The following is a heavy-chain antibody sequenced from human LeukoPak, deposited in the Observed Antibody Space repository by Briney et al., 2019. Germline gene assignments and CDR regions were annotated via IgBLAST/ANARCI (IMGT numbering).Heavy chain of an antibody. CDR2: IYTGGNT. CDR1: GFIVSSNY. CDR3: ASPSSGQSFDI. D-gene: IGHD6-19*01. J-gene: IGHJ3*02. Sequence: PGGSLRLSCAASGFIVSSNYMNWVRQAPETGLEWVSVIYTGGNTYYADSVKGRFTISRDNSKNTLYLQMHSLRAEDTAVYYCASPSSGQSFDIWGQGTMVTVSS. V-gene: IGHV3-53*01.